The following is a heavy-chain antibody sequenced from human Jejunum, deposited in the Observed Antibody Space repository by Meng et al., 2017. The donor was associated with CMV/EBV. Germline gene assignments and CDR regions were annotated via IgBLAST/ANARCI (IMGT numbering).Heavy chain of an antibody. CDR2: IEYDGSTK. Sequence: RRSCAASGFTFSTYGIHWVRQAPGKGLEWVSFIEYDGSTKNYADSVEGRFTISRDNSKNTVYLQMNSLRPEDTAVFYCARRGGLDVWGQGTTVTVSS. CDR3: ARRGGLDV. D-gene: IGHD3-16*01. CDR1: GFTFSTYG. V-gene: IGHV3-30*02. J-gene: IGHJ6*02.